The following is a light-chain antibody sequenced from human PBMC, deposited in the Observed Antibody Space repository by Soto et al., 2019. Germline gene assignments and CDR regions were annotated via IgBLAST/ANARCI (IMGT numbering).Light chain of an antibody. J-gene: IGKJ2*01. CDR1: QSLSSSY. CDR3: QQYTRSRYI. V-gene: IGKV3-20*01. CDR2: ATS. Sequence: EVVLTQSPGTLSLSPGDRATLSCRASQSLSSSYLAWYQQKPGQAPSLLIYATSSRATGIPDRFSGSGSRTDFTLTISRLEPEDFAVYYCQQYTRSRYIFGQGTKLEIK.